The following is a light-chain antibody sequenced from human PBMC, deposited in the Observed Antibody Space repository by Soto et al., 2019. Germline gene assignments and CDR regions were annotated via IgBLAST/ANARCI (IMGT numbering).Light chain of an antibody. Sequence: EIVLTQSPATLSLFPGERATLSCRASQSVRTYLAWYQQKPGQAPRLLISDASKKATGIPDRFSGSGSGTDFTLTISGLEAEDSAVSYWHQRSNWPRTFGGGSKVEIK. V-gene: IGKV3-11*01. CDR2: DAS. CDR1: QSVRTY. J-gene: IGKJ4*01. CDR3: HQRSNWPRT.